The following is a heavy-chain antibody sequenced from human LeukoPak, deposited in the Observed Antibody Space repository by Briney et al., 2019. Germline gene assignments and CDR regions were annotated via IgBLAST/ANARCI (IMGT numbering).Heavy chain of an antibody. D-gene: IGHD5-12*01. J-gene: IGHJ6*03. CDR2: ISGTGAGT. CDR1: GFTFGTYA. V-gene: IGHV3-23*01. CDR3: VKAGASGNIRYYYMDV. Sequence: GGSLRLSCAASGFTFGTYAMSWVRQAPGKGLEWVSAISGTGAGTYYADSGKGRLTVARDNSKNTLYLQMNSVRAEDTAVYYCVKAGASGNIRYYYMDVWGKGTTVTVSS.